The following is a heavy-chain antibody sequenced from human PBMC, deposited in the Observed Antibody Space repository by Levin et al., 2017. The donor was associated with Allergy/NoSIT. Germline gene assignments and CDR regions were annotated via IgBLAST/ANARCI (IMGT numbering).Heavy chain of an antibody. Sequence: PGGSLRLSCAASGFTFDDYAMHWVRQAPGKGLEWVSGISWNSGSIGYADSVKGRFTISRDNAKNSLYLQMNSLRAEDTALYYCAKAFYDSSGSYFDYWGQGTLVTVSS. CDR1: GFTFDDYA. J-gene: IGHJ4*02. V-gene: IGHV3-9*01. CDR2: ISWNSGSI. D-gene: IGHD3-22*01. CDR3: AKAFYDSSGSYFDY.